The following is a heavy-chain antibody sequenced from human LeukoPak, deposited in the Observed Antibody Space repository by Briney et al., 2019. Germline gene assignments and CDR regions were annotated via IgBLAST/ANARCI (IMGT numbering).Heavy chain of an antibody. J-gene: IGHJ4*02. CDR1: GFTFSSYA. D-gene: IGHD1-26*01. CDR2: ISGSGGST. CDR3: ARDLGFYFDY. Sequence: GGSLRLSCAASGFTFSSYAMSWVRQAPGKGLEWVSAISGSGGSTYYADSVKGRFTISRDNSKNTLYLQMNSLGAEDTAVYYCARDLGFYFDYWGQGTLVTVSS. V-gene: IGHV3-23*01.